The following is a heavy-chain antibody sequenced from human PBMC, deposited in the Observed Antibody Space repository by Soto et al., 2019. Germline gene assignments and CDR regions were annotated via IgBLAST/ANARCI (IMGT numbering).Heavy chain of an antibody. Sequence: EVQLLESGGGLVQPGGSLRISCTASGFTFNNYAMGWVRQAPGTGLEWISSIKSNGERTYYADSVKGRFTISRDNSGNILYLQMNSLRADDTALYFCAKDRITVDATFDSWGQGTLVTVSP. J-gene: IGHJ4*02. V-gene: IGHV3-23*01. D-gene: IGHD3-16*01. CDR3: AKDRITVDATFDS. CDR1: GFTFNNYA. CDR2: IKSNGERT.